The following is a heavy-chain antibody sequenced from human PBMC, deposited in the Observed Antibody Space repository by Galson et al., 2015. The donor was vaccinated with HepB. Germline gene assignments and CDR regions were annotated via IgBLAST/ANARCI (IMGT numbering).Heavy chain of an antibody. CDR3: ARDSGWVRGGHYYYMDV. J-gene: IGHJ6*03. D-gene: IGHD6-19*01. CDR1: DYSFTSYG. CDR2: ISAYNGIT. V-gene: IGHV1-18*01. Sequence: SVKVSCKASDYSFTSYGFSWVRQAPGQGLEWMGWISAYNGITNYAQRLQGRVTLTTDTSTSTAYMELRSLKSDDTAVYYCARDSGWVRGGHYYYMDVWGKGTTVTVSS.